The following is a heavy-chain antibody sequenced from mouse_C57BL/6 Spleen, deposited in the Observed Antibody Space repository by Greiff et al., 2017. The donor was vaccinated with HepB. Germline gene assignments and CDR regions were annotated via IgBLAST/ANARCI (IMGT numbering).Heavy chain of an antibody. CDR1: GFTFSSYA. CDR3: ARAPLLYYFDY. J-gene: IGHJ2*01. Sequence: DVKLVESGGGLVKPGGSLKLSCAASGFTFSSYAMSWVRQTPEKRLEWVATISDGGSYTYYPDNVKGRFTISRDNAKNNLYLQMSHLKSEDTAMYYCARAPLLYYFDYWGQGTTLTVSS. V-gene: IGHV5-4*03. CDR2: ISDGGSYT.